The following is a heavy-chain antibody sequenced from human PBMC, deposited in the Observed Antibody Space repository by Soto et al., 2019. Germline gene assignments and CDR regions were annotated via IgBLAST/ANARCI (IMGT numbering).Heavy chain of an antibody. CDR3: ARARVISSRNWFDP. CDR2: MSYTGNT. V-gene: IGHV4-31*03. D-gene: IGHD6-6*01. CDR1: NGSVNRGGYY. Sequence: QVQLQESGPGLVEPSQTLSLTCTISNGSVNRGGYYWSWIRQHPGKGLEWVGYMSYTGNTYYSPSLKSRVTISVDTSKTQLSLRLSSVTAADTAIYYCARARVISSRNWFDPWGQGTLVTVSS. J-gene: IGHJ5*02.